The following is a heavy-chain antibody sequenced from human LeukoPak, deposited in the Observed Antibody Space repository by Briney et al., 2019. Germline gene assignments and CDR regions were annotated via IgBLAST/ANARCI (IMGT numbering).Heavy chain of an antibody. CDR1: GGSISSYY. Sequence: SETLSLTCTVSGGSISSYYWSWIRQPPGKGLEWVGYIYYSGSTNYNPSLKSRVTISVDTSKNQFSLKLSSVTAADTAVYYCARDHGIVGATRAFDIWGQGTMVTVSS. CDR3: ARDHGIVGATRAFDI. J-gene: IGHJ3*02. CDR2: IYYSGST. D-gene: IGHD1-26*01. V-gene: IGHV4-59*01.